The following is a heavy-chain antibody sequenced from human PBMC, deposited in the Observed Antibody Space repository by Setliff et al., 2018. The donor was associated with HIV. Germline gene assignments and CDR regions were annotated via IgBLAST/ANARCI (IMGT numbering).Heavy chain of an antibody. J-gene: IGHJ4*02. V-gene: IGHV4-4*09. CDR2: IYTSGSN. D-gene: IGHD3-22*01. CDR1: GGSISSYY. Sequence: PSETLSLTCTVSGGSISSYYWSWVRQPQGKGLEWIGYIYTSGSNNYNTSLKSRVTIPVDTSKNQFSLKLSSVTAADTAVYYCARGLSFYDPGGFDYWGQGTLVTVSS. CDR3: ARGLSFYDPGGFDY.